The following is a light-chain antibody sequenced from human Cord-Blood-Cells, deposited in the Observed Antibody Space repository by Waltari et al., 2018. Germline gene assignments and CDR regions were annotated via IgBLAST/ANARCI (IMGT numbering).Light chain of an antibody. CDR1: SLRSYY. CDR2: GKN. V-gene: IGLV3-19*01. Sequence: SSELTQDPAVSVALGQTVRITCQGDSLRSYYASWYQQKPGQAPVLVIYGKNNRPSGIPDLFSGSSSGNTASLTITGAQAEDEADYYWNSRDSSGVVFGGGTKLTVL. J-gene: IGLJ2*01. CDR3: NSRDSSGVV.